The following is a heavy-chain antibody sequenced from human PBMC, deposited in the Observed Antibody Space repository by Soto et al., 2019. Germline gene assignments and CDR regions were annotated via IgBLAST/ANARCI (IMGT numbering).Heavy chain of an antibody. CDR2: IIPIFGTA. J-gene: IGHJ3*02. CDR3: ARAPDGGSSHDLGAFDI. Sequence: QVQLVQSGAEVKKPGSSVKVSCKASGGTFSSYAISWVRQAPGQGLEWMGGIIPIFGTANYAQKFQGRVTITADKSTSTAYMELSSLRSEDTAVYYCARAPDGGSSHDLGAFDIWGQGTMVTVSS. CDR1: GGTFSSYA. V-gene: IGHV1-69*06. D-gene: IGHD6-13*01.